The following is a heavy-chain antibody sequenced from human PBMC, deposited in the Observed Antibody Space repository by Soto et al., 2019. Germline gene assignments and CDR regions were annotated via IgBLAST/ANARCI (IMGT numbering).Heavy chain of an antibody. CDR3: AKDGVEAGLYLDN. D-gene: IGHD3-16*01. J-gene: IGHJ4*02. V-gene: IGHV3-23*01. CDR2: ISAGRGRT. Sequence: GGSLRLSCAVSGFTFSAYAMSWVRQTPGKGLEWVSGISAGRGRTYYADSVKGRFTISSDNSKNTLYLQMNSLRAEDTAVYYCAKDGVEAGLYLDNWGQGTLVTVSS. CDR1: GFTFSAYA.